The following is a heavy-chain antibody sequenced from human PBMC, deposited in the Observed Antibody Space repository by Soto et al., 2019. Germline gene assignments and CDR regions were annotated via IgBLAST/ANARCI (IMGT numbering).Heavy chain of an antibody. CDR2: IWYDGSNK. V-gene: IGHV3-33*06. Sequence: GGSLRLSCAASGFTFSSYGMHWVRQAPGKGLEWVAVIWYDGSNKYYADSVKGRFTISRDNSKNTLYLQMNSLRAEDTAVYYWAKDAGWHPGAFDSWGQGPRVTVAS. J-gene: IGHJ3*02. CDR1: GFTFSSYG. CDR3: AKDAGWHPGAFDS. D-gene: IGHD2-15*01.